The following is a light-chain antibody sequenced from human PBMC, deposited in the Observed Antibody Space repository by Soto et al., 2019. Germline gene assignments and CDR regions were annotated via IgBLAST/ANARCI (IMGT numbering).Light chain of an antibody. CDR2: AAS. J-gene: IGKJ2*01. V-gene: IGKV1-39*01. CDR1: QSISSY. Sequence: DIQMTQSPSSLSVSVGERVTITCRASQSISSYLNWYQQKPGKAPKLLIYAASSLQSGVPSRFSGSGSGTDFTLTISSLQPEDFATYYCQQSYSTPTFGQGTKLEIK. CDR3: QQSYSTPT.